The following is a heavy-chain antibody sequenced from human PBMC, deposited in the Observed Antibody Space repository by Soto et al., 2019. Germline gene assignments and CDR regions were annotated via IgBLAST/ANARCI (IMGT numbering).Heavy chain of an antibody. J-gene: IGHJ5*02. CDR3: ATVDRTVALVGWFDP. CDR1: GGTFSSYV. Sequence: VHLEQSGAEVKKPGSSVKVSCKFSGGTFSSYVVIWVRQAPGQGLEWMGGIIPVSGTANYAQKFHGRVTMSADAATNTAYMELSRVRFDDTAVYYCATVDRTVALVGWFDPWGQGPLVTVSS. D-gene: IGHD3-9*01. V-gene: IGHV1-69*01. CDR2: IIPVSGTA.